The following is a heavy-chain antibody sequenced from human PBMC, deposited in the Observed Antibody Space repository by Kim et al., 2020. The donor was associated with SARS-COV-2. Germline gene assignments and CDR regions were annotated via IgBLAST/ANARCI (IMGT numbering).Heavy chain of an antibody. CDR3: ARDRSSGWPGVLDV. CDR1: GFTFSSYG. Sequence: GGSLRLSCAASGFTFSSYGMNWVRQAPGKGLEWISYISSSGSTIYYSDSVEGRFTISRDNGENALYLQMNSLRDEDTAVYYCARDRSSGWPGVLDVWGQGITVTVSS. D-gene: IGHD6-19*01. V-gene: IGHV3-48*02. CDR2: ISSSGSTI. J-gene: IGHJ6*02.